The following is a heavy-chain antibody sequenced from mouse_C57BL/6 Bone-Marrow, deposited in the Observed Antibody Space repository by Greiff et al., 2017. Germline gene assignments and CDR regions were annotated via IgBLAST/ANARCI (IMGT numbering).Heavy chain of an antibody. Sequence: VQLQQSGAELARPGASVKLSCKASGYTFTSYGISWVQQSTGQGLEWIGEIYPRSGNTYYNEKFKGKATLTADKSSSTAYMELRRLTSEDSAVYFCARGYYGSPYAMYYGGQGTSDTVSS. CDR2: IYPRSGNT. J-gene: IGHJ4*01. D-gene: IGHD1-1*01. V-gene: IGHV1-81*01. CDR1: GYTFTSYG. CDR3: ARGYYGSPYAMYY.